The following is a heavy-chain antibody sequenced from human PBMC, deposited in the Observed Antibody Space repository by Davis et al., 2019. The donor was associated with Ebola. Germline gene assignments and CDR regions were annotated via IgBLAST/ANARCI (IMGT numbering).Heavy chain of an antibody. D-gene: IGHD6-19*01. CDR2: ISSSSSTI. J-gene: IGHJ4*02. Sequence: GESLKISCAASGFTFSNAWMSWVRQAPGKGLEWVSYISSSSSTIYYADSVKGRFTISRDNAKNSLYLQMNSLRAEDTAVYYCARDCRGGGSGWYYFDYWGQGTLVTVSS. CDR3: ARDCRGGGSGWYYFDY. CDR1: GFTFSNAW. V-gene: IGHV3-48*01.